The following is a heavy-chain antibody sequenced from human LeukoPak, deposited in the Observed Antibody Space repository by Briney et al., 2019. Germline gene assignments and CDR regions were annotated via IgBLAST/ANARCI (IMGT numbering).Heavy chain of an antibody. J-gene: IGHJ6*02. CDR1: GGSFSGYY. Sequence: SETLSLTCAVYGGSFSGYYWSWIRQPPGKGLGWIGEINHSGSTNYNPSLKSRVTISVDTSKNQFSLKLSSVTAADTAVYYCARDKYCSSTSCYEGAYYYYGMDVWGQGTTVTVSS. V-gene: IGHV4-34*01. D-gene: IGHD2-2*01. CDR2: INHSGST. CDR3: ARDKYCSSTSCYEGAYYYYGMDV.